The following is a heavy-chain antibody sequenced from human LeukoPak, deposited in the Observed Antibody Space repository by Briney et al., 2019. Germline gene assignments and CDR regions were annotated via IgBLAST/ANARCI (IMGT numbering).Heavy chain of an antibody. CDR3: ARPGYGSGSYSAFDI. CDR2: IYYSGST. D-gene: IGHD3-10*01. CDR1: GGSISSYY. J-gene: IGHJ3*02. Sequence: SETLSLTCTVSGGSISSYYWSWIRQPPGKGLEWIGYIYYSGSTNYNPSLKSRVTISVDTSKNQFSLKLSSVTAADTAVYYCARPGYGSGSYSAFDIWGQGIMVTVSS. V-gene: IGHV4-59*08.